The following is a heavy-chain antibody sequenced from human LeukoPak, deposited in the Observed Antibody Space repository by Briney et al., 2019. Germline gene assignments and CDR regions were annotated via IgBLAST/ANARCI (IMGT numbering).Heavy chain of an antibody. CDR3: ARDGWGYGSGMLFDY. V-gene: IGHV3-7*01. Sequence: GGSLRLSCAASGFTFSNYWMNWVRQAPGKGLEWVANINQDGSEKFYVDSVKGRFTISRDNAKNSLYVQMNSLRAGDTAVYYCARDGWGYGSGMLFDYWGQGILVTVSS. D-gene: IGHD3-10*01. CDR1: GFTFSNYW. J-gene: IGHJ4*02. CDR2: INQDGSEK.